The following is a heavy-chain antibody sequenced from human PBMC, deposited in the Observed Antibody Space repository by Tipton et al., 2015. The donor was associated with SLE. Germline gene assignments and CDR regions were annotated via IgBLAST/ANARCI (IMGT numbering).Heavy chain of an antibody. V-gene: IGHV1-2*02. Sequence: QSEAEVKNPGASVKVSCRSSGYTFTAYHIHWVRQAPGHGLEWMGRIDPNNGVTYYAQKFQGRVTMTTDTSITTAYVELNSLTFDDTAVYYCASLNGYYADRIDHWGQGTLVTVSS. CDR3: ASLNGYYADRIDH. D-gene: IGHD3-9*01. J-gene: IGHJ4*02. CDR2: IDPNNGVT. CDR1: GYTFTAYH.